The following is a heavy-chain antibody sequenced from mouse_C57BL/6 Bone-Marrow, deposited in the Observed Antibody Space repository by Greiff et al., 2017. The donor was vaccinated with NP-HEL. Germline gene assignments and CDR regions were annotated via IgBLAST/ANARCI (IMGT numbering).Heavy chain of an antibody. CDR2: ISSGGSYT. J-gene: IGHJ1*03. D-gene: IGHD2-1*01. CDR1: GFTFSSYG. CDR3: ARGGGIYYGNFYWYFDV. Sequence: DVKLVESGGDLVKPGGSLKLSCAASGFTFSSYGMSWVRQTPDKRLEWVATISSGGSYTYYPDSVKGRFTISRDNAKNTLYLQMSSLKSEDTAMYYCARGGGIYYGNFYWYFDVWGTGTTVTVSS. V-gene: IGHV5-6*02.